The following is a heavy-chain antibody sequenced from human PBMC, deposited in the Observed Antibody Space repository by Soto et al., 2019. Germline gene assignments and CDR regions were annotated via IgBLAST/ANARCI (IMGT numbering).Heavy chain of an antibody. CDR1: GFSFSTYT. Sequence: GGSLRLSCTASGFSFSTYTMNWVRQAPGKGLEWVSGIDASGVRTYYADAGKGRFTISRDNSKNTLYLQMNSLRVEDTALYFCAKDPGSVKSNWFDSWGQGTLVTVSS. D-gene: IGHD3-10*01. CDR2: IDASGVRT. CDR3: AKDPGSVKSNWFDS. J-gene: IGHJ5*01. V-gene: IGHV3-23*01.